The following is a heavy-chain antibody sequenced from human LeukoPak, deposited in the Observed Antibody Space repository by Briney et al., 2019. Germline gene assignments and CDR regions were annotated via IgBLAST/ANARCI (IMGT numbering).Heavy chain of an antibody. D-gene: IGHD3-10*01. J-gene: IGHJ6*02. CDR2: IYTGDSNT. CDR1: GYSFTNYL. V-gene: IGHV5-51*01. CDR3: ARGGSGSYYNYYYGMDV. Sequence: GEALKISNKGSGYSFTNYLNGWVRQIPGKRLEWMWIIYTGDSNTRYNPSFQGQVTISADNSISTAYLQWSSLKASDTAMYYCARGGSGSYYNYYYGMDVWGQGTTVTVSS.